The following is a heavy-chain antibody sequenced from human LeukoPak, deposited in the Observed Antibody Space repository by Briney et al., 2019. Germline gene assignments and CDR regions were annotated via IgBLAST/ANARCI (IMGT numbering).Heavy chain of an antibody. CDR3: ARSSAWSRWDY. CDR1: GFTDSTNR. Sequence: SGGPLRLSCAAFGFTDSTNRMSWVRQAPGKGLEWVSIIYNGDSTYYADSVKGRFTISRDNSKNTLYLQVNSLRVEDTAVYYCARSSAWSRWDYWGQGTLVTVSS. V-gene: IGHV3-66*01. D-gene: IGHD6-19*01. CDR2: IYNGDST. J-gene: IGHJ4*02.